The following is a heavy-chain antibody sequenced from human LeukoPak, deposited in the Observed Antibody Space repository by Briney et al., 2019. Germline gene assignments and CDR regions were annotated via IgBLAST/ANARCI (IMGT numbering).Heavy chain of an antibody. J-gene: IGHJ4*02. D-gene: IGHD3-10*02. CDR2: IDWDDDK. CDR1: GFSLSTSGMR. V-gene: IGHV2-70*04. Sequence: SGPALVKPTQTLTLTCNFSGFSLSTSGMRVSWIRQPPGKVLEWLARIDWDDDKFYSTSLKTRLTISKDTSKNQVVLTMTNMDPVDTATYYCARTLSTPYYVDYSDYWGQGTLVTVSS. CDR3: ARTLSTPYYVDYSDY.